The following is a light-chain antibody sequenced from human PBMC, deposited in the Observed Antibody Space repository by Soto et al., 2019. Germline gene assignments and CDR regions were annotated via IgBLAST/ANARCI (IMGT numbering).Light chain of an antibody. J-gene: IGKJ5*01. Sequence: EIVLTQSPGTLSLSPGDTATLSCGASQSINSTFLAWYQQKPGQAPRLLIYGTSSRATGIPDRFSGSGSGTDFTLTISRLEPEDFAVYYCQQRSDWPSFGQGTRLEIK. CDR3: QQRSDWPS. V-gene: IGKV3D-20*02. CDR1: QSINSTF. CDR2: GTS.